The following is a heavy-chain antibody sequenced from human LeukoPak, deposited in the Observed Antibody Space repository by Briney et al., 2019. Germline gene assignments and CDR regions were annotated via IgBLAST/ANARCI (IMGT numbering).Heavy chain of an antibody. CDR2: IYYSGST. CDR1: GDSISDYS. V-gene: IGHV4-59*01. D-gene: IGHD3-10*01. CDR3: ASDYGSGSYRLDY. Sequence: SETLSLTCTVSGDSISDYSWSWIRQPPGKGLEWIGYIYYSGSTNYNPSLKSRVTISVDTSKNQFSLKLSSVTAADTAVYYCASDYGSGSYRLDYWGQGTLVTVSS. J-gene: IGHJ4*02.